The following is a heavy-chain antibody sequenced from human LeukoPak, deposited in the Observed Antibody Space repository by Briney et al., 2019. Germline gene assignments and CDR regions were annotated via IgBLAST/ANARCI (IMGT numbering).Heavy chain of an antibody. CDR2: IRGSGGIT. Sequence: GGSLILSCSASGFTFSSYAMTWVRQAPGRGLEWVSAIRGSGGITYYADSVKSRFTISRDNSKNTLYLQMNSVRAEDTAVYYCAKESNYDSRGFFDYWGQGTLVTVSS. CDR1: GFTFSSYA. CDR3: AKESNYDSRGFFDY. J-gene: IGHJ4*02. V-gene: IGHV3-23*01. D-gene: IGHD3-22*01.